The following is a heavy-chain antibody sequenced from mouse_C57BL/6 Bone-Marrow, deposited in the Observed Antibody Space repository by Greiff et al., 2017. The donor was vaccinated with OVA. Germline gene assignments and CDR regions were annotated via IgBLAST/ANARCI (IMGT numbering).Heavy chain of an antibody. CDR2: IYIGNGYT. CDR1: GYTFTSYG. J-gene: IGHJ2*01. D-gene: IGHD1-1*01. Sequence: EVMLVESGAELVRPGSSVKMSCKTSGYTFTSYGINWVKQRPGQGLEWIGYIYIGNGYTEYNEKFKGKATLTSDTSSSTAYMQLSSLTSEDSAIYFCARSEEHGSSYNFDYWGQGTTLTVSS. CDR3: ARSEEHGSSYNFDY. V-gene: IGHV1-58*01.